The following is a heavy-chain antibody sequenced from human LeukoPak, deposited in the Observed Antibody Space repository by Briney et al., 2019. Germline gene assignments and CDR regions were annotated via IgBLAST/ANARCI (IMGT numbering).Heavy chain of an antibody. D-gene: IGHD4-17*01. V-gene: IGHV3-23*01. Sequence: LGGPLRLSCAASGFTFSSYAMSWVRQAPGKGLEWVSTISGSISSTYYADSVKGRFTISRDNSKNMLFLQMNSLRAEDTAVYYCAKDVRGDYLHAFDIWGQGTVVTVSS. J-gene: IGHJ3*02. CDR1: GFTFSSYA. CDR2: ISGSISST. CDR3: AKDVRGDYLHAFDI.